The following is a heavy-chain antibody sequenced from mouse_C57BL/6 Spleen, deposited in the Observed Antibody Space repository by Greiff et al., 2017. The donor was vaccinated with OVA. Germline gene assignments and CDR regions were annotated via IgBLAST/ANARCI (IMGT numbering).Heavy chain of an antibody. D-gene: IGHD1-1*01. V-gene: IGHV1-12*01. Sequence: QVQLQQSGAELVRPGASVKMSCKASGYTFTSYNMHWVKQTPRQGLEWIGAIYPGNGDTSYNQKFKGKATLTVDKSSSTAYMQLSSLTSEDSAVYFCARPDYYGSSPYYFDYWGQGTTLTVSS. CDR3: ARPDYYGSSPYYFDY. J-gene: IGHJ2*01. CDR1: GYTFTSYN. CDR2: IYPGNGDT.